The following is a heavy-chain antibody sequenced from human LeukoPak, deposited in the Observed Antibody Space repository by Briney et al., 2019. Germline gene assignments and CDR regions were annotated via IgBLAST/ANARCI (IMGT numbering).Heavy chain of an antibody. CDR2: INPNSGGA. V-gene: IGHV1-2*06. Sequence: ASVRVSCKASGYTFTAYFIHWVRQAPGQGLEWMGRINPNSGGANYGQKFQGGVTMTRDRSITTAYMELSRLRSDDTAMYYCARDQGDGGNTFDPWGQGTLVTVSS. CDR3: ARDQGDGGNTFDP. D-gene: IGHD4-23*01. J-gene: IGHJ5*02. CDR1: GYTFTAYF.